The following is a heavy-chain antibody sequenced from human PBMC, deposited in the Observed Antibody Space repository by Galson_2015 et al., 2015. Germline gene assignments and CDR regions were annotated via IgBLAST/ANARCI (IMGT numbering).Heavy chain of an antibody. CDR1: GFTFSGSA. CDR3: TRHSNIQKHVGGYYGMDV. D-gene: IGHD3-10*01. J-gene: IGHJ6*02. Sequence: SLRLSCAASGFTFSGSAMHWVRQASGKGLEWVGRIRSKANSYATAYAASVKGRFTISRDDSKNTAYLQMNSLKTEDTAVYYCTRHSNIQKHVGGYYGMDVWGQGTTVTVSS. V-gene: IGHV3-73*01. CDR2: IRSKANSYAT.